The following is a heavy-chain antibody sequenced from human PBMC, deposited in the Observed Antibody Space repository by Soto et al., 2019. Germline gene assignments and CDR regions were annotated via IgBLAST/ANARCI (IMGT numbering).Heavy chain of an antibody. D-gene: IGHD3-22*01. Sequence: LLQLPETLSLTCTVSGGSISSGDYYWSWIRQPPGKGLEWIGYIYYSGSTYYNPSLKSRVTISVDTSKNQFSLKLSSVTAAETAVYYCAIGGSGYYRHFDYWGQGTLVTVSS. J-gene: IGHJ4*02. CDR3: AIGGSGYYRHFDY. V-gene: IGHV4-30-4*01. CDR2: IYYSGST. CDR1: GGSISSGDYY.